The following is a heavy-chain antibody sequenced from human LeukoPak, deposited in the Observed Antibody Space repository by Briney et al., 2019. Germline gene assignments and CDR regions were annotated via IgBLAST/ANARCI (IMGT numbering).Heavy chain of an antibody. CDR2: IWYDGSNK. CDR1: GFTFSSYG. Sequence: GGSLRPSCAASGFTFSSYGMHWVRQAPGKGLEWVAVIWYDGSNKYCADSVKGRFTISRDNSKNTLYLQMNSLRAEDTAVYYCARDYGSGSFRSAPFDYWGQGTLVTVSS. D-gene: IGHD3-10*01. J-gene: IGHJ4*02. V-gene: IGHV3-33*01. CDR3: ARDYGSGSFRSAPFDY.